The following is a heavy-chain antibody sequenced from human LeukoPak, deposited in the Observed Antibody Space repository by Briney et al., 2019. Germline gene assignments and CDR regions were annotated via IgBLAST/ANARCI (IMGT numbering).Heavy chain of an antibody. CDR1: GGSISSGSYY. D-gene: IGHD3-22*01. CDR3: ARTMNGAFDI. Sequence: SETLSLTCTVSGGSISSGSYYWRWVRQPAGRGREWIGRIYASGSTNYNPSLKSRVTMSVDTSKNQFSLKVSSVTAADTAVYYCARTMNGAFDIWGQGTMVTVSS. V-gene: IGHV4-61*02. J-gene: IGHJ3*02. CDR2: IYASGST.